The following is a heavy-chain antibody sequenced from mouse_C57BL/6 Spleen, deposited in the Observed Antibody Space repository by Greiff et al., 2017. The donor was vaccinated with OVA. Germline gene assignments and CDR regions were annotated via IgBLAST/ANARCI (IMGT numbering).Heavy chain of an antibody. CDR1: GFTFSNYW. D-gene: IGHD1-1*01. CDR3: RGTVYGSSPPWYFDV. J-gene: IGHJ1*03. CDR2: IRLKSDNYAT. V-gene: IGHV6-3*01. Sequence: EVHLVESGGGLVQPGGSMKLSCVASGFTFSNYWMNWVRQSPEKGLEWVAQIRLKSDNYATHYAESVKGRFTISRDDSKSSVYLKMNNIRAEDTGIYYCRGTVYGSSPPWYFDVWGTGTTVTVSS.